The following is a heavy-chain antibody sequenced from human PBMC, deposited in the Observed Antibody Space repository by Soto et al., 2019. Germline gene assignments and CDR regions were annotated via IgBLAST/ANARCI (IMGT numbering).Heavy chain of an antibody. Sequence: GASVKVSCKASGYTFTGYYMHWVRHAPGQGLEWMGWINPNSGGTNYAQKFQGWVTMTRDTSISTAYMELSRLRSDDTAVYYCARDQREYQLLSDYYYYGMDVWGQGTTVTVSS. J-gene: IGHJ6*02. CDR1: GYTFTGYY. CDR3: ARDQREYQLLSDYYYYGMDV. D-gene: IGHD2-2*01. CDR2: INPNSGGT. V-gene: IGHV1-2*04.